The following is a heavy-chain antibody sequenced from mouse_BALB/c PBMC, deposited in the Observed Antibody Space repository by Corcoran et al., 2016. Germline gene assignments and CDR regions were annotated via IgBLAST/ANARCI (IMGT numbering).Heavy chain of an antibody. J-gene: IGHJ4*01. Sequence: EVQLQQSGAELVKPGASVKLSCTAYGFNIKDTYMHWVKQRPEQGLEWIGRIDPANGNTKYDPKFQGKATITADTSSNTAYLQLSSLTSEDTAVYYCARRAARARYFAMDYWGQGTSVTVSS. CDR3: ARRAARARYFAMDY. D-gene: IGHD3-1*01. CDR2: IDPANGNT. CDR1: GFNIKDTY. V-gene: IGHV14-3*02.